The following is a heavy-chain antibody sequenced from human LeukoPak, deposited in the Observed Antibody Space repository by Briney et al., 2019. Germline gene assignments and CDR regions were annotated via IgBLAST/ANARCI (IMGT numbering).Heavy chain of an antibody. CDR3: ARDGGPSYDSSGYAFDY. V-gene: IGHV3-7*01. D-gene: IGHD3-22*01. CDR1: GFTFSSYW. Sequence: GSLRLSCAASGFTFSSYWMSWVRQAPGKGLEGVANIKQDGSEKYYVDSVKGRFTISRDNAKNSLYLQMNSLRAEDTAVYYCARDGGPSYDSSGYAFDYWGQGTLVTVSS. J-gene: IGHJ4*02. CDR2: IKQDGSEK.